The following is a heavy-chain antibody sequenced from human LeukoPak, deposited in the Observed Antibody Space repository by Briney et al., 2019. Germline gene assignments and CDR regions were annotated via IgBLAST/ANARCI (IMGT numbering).Heavy chain of an antibody. CDR2: INPNSGDT. CDR1: VYTFTNHP. J-gene: IGHJ4*02. Sequence: ASVKVSCKASVYTFTNHPMHWVRQAPGQGLGWMGWINPNSGDTNYVQKFQGRVTMTRDPSISTAYMELSGLRADDTAVYYCARERYTAYGNFDYWGQGTQVTVSS. CDR3: ARERYTAYGNFDY. V-gene: IGHV1-2*02. D-gene: IGHD5-12*01.